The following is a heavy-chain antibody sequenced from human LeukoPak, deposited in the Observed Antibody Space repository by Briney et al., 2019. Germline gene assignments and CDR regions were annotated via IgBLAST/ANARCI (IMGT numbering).Heavy chain of an antibody. CDR2: IYYIGST. J-gene: IGHJ5*02. Sequence: SETLSLTCTVSGGSISNYYWSWIRQPPGKGLEWIGYIYYIGSTNYNPSLKSRVTISVDTSKNQFSLKLSSVTAADTAVYCCARGGYDSSGYRFDPWGQGTLVTVSS. D-gene: IGHD3-22*01. CDR1: GGSISNYY. CDR3: ARGGYDSSGYRFDP. V-gene: IGHV4-59*01.